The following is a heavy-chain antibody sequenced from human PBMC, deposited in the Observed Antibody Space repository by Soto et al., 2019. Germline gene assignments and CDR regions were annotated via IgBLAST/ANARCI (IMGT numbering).Heavy chain of an antibody. CDR2: ISGHNGVT. V-gene: IGHV1-18*01. J-gene: IGHJ4*02. D-gene: IGHD1-7*01. Sequence: QVPLVQSGGEVKKPGASVKVSCKAAGYTFGTYGISWVRQAPGHGLEWMGWISGHNGVTNNARKFQDRVTMTTDTSTSTAYMELRSPRSDDTAMYYCARDRQNYGTFDYWGQGTLVTVSS. CDR1: GYTFGTYG. CDR3: ARDRQNYGTFDY.